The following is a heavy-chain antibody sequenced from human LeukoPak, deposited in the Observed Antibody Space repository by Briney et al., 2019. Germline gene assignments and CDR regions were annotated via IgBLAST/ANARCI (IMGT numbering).Heavy chain of an antibody. CDR2: FYPGDSDT. J-gene: IGHJ3*02. CDR1: GYRFTSYW. V-gene: IGHV5-51*01. D-gene: IGHD6-19*01. Sequence: GESLNPSCQGPGYRFTSYWLGWVRQIPGKGLGWMGIFYPGDSDTRYSPSFQGQGTISGDKSISTAYLQWSSLKASDTAMYYCARPIAVAGGDAFVIWRRGTRVGVSS. CDR3: ARPIAVAGGDAFVI.